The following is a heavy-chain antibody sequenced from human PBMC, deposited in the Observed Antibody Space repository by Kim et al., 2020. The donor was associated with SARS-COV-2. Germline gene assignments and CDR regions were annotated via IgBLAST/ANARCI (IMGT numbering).Heavy chain of an antibody. CDR3: ASYHYYDSFLQFDY. V-gene: IGHV4-31*02. Sequence: NPSLRSRVTISVDTSKNQFSLKLSSVTAADTAVYYCASYHYYDSFLQFDYWGQGTLVTVSS. D-gene: IGHD3-22*01. J-gene: IGHJ4*02.